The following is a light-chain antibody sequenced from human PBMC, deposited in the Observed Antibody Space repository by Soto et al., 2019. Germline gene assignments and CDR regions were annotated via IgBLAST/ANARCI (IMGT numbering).Light chain of an antibody. J-gene: IGKJ4*01. CDR3: QQYNSYSLT. V-gene: IGKV1-5*03. CDR1: ESISSW. CDR2: KAS. Sequence: DIQMTQSPSTLSASVGDRVTITCRASESISSWLAWYQQRPGKAPKLLIYKASSLESGVPSRFSGSGSGTEFTLTISSLQPDDFATYYCQQYNSYSLTFGGGTKVEIK.